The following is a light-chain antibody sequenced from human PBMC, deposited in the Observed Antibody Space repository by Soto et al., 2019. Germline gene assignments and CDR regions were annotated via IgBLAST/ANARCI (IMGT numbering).Light chain of an antibody. Sequence: EIQMTQSPSSLSASVVDRVTITCRASQSISSYLNWYQQKPGKAPKLLIYAASSLQSGVPSRFSGSGSGTDFTLTISSLQPEDFAVYYCLEYNNWSYTFGQGTKWIS. V-gene: IGKV1-39*01. CDR3: LEYNNWSYT. CDR2: AAS. J-gene: IGKJ2*01. CDR1: QSISSY.